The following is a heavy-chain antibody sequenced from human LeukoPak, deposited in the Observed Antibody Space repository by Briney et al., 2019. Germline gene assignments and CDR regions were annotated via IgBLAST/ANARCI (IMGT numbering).Heavy chain of an antibody. CDR1: GGTFSSYA. CDR2: IIPIFGTA. V-gene: IGHV1-69*13. Sequence: ASVKVSCKASGGTFSSYAISWVRQAPGQGLEWMGGIIPIFGTANYAQKFQGRVTITADESTSTAYMELSSLRSEDTAVYYCARDRGRATSGKDYYFDYWGQGTLVTVSS. D-gene: IGHD3-16*01. J-gene: IGHJ4*02. CDR3: ARDRGRATSGKDYYFDY.